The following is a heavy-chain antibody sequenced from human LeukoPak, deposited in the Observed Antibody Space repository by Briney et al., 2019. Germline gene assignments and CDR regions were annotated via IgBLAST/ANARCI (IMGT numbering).Heavy chain of an antibody. Sequence: GASVKVSCKVSGYTLTELSMHWVRQAPGKGLEWMGGFDPEDGETIYAQKFQGRVTMTEDTSTDTAYMELSSLRSEDTAVYYCAREQTHDSSGPPYYYYYMDVWGKGTTVTVSS. CDR2: FDPEDGET. J-gene: IGHJ6*03. CDR1: GYTLTELS. D-gene: IGHD3-22*01. CDR3: AREQTHDSSGPPYYYYYMDV. V-gene: IGHV1-24*01.